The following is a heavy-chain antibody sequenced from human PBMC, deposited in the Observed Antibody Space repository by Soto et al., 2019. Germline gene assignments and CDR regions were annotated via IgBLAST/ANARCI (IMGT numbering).Heavy chain of an antibody. CDR3: AKVHGSGTYYNFPDY. D-gene: IGHD3-10*01. CDR1: GFTFSTYA. V-gene: IGHV3-23*01. J-gene: IGHJ4*02. Sequence: VSLRLSCAASGFTFSTYAMSWVRQAPGKGLEWVSTISDSGGSTYYADSVKGRFTISRDNSKNTLYLLMNSLSAEDTALYYCAKVHGSGTYYNFPDYWGQGTLVTVSS. CDR2: ISDSGGST.